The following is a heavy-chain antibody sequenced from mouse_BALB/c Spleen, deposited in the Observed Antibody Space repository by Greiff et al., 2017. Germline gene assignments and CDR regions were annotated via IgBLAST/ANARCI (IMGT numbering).Heavy chain of an antibody. D-gene: IGHD2-4*01. CDR3: TSTTMITGAY. CDR1: GYTFTSYW. CDR2: IDPSDSYT. V-gene: IGHV1S127*01. Sequence: QVQLQQPGAELVKPGASVKMSCKASGYTFTSYWMHWVKQRPGQGLEWIGTIDPSDSYTSYNRKFKGKATLTVDTSSSTAYMQLSSLTSEDSAVYYCTSTTMITGAYWGQGTLVTVSA. J-gene: IGHJ3*01.